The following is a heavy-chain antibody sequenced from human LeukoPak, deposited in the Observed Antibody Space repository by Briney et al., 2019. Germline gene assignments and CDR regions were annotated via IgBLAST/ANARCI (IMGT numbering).Heavy chain of an antibody. Sequence: GGSLRLAWAASGFTFGSDAMRWVRQAAGEGREGVSAISGSGGSTYYADSVKGRFTISRDNSKNTLYLQMNSLRAEDTAVYYCTKLKTYYYDSSGYYTLWGQGTLVTVSS. CDR2: ISGSGGST. V-gene: IGHV3-23*01. J-gene: IGHJ4*02. D-gene: IGHD3-22*01. CDR3: TKLKTYYYDSSGYYTL. CDR1: GFTFGSDA.